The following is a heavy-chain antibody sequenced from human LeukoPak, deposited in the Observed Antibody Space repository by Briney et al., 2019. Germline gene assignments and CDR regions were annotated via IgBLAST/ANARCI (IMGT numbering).Heavy chain of an antibody. D-gene: IGHD3-22*01. CDR3: ARNPEVYDSSGYPRYLDY. CDR2: INPSGGST. V-gene: IGHV1-46*03. CDR1: GYTFTSYY. J-gene: IGHJ4*02. Sequence: ASVKVSCKASGYTFTSYYMHWVRQAPGQGLEWMGIINPSGGSTSYAQKFQGRVTMTRDTSTSTVYMELSSLRSEDTAVYYCARNPEVYDSSGYPRYLDYWGQGTLVTVSS.